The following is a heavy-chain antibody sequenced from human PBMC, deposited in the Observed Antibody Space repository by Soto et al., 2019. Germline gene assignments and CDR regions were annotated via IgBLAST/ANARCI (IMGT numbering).Heavy chain of an antibody. CDR3: ARSVFP. CDR1: GGSISSGGYY. J-gene: IGHJ5*02. Sequence: QVQLQESGPGLVKPSQTLSLTCTVSGGSISSGGYYWNWIRQHPGKGLEWIGYIYYSGSTYYNPSLMGRVSMSVATSKNQFSLKLSSVTAADTAVYYCARSVFPWGQGTLVTVSS. CDR2: IYYSGST. V-gene: IGHV4-31*03.